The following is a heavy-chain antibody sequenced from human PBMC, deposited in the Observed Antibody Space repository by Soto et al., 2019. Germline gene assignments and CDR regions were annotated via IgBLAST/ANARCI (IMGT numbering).Heavy chain of an antibody. CDR3: ARIPGNTYGMLDY. V-gene: IGHV4-59*01. J-gene: IGHJ4*02. D-gene: IGHD5-18*01. CDR1: GGIFSTYY. CDR2: IDYTGST. Sequence: SETLSLTCTVSGGIFSTYYWSWIRQPPRKGLEWLGYIDYTGSTSYNPSLKSRVTISMDTSKTQCSLKVRSVTSADTAVYYCARIPGNTYGMLDYWGQGALVTVSS.